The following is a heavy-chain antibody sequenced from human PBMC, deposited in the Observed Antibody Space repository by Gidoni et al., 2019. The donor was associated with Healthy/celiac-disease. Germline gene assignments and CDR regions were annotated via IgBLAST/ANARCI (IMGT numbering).Heavy chain of an antibody. CDR2: IIPIFGTA. V-gene: IGHV1-69*01. Sequence: QVQLVQSGAEVKKPGSSVKVACKASGGTFSSYAISWVRQAPGQGLEWMGGIIPIFGTANYAQKFQGRVTITADESTSTAYMELSSLRSEDTAVYYCARLRITIFGVGPPRYYYGMDVWGQGTTVTVSS. J-gene: IGHJ6*02. D-gene: IGHD3-3*01. CDR3: ARLRITIFGVGPPRYYYGMDV. CDR1: GGTFSSYA.